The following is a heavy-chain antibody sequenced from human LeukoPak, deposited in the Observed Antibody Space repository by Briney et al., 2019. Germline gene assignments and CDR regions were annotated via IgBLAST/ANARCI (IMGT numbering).Heavy chain of an antibody. Sequence: GRSLRLSCAASGFTFSTYWMHWVRQAPGKGLVWVSRINGDGSSTSYADSVKGRFTISRDNAKNTLYLQMNSLRAEDTAVYYCARGYGTRVSYWGQGTLVTVSS. CDR1: GFTFSTYW. D-gene: IGHD4-11*01. V-gene: IGHV3-74*01. J-gene: IGHJ4*02. CDR2: INGDGSST. CDR3: ARGYGTRVSY.